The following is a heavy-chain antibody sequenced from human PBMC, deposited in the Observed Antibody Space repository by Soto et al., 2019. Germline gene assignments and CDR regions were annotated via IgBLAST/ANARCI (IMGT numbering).Heavy chain of an antibody. CDR1: GGSISSGGYY. Sequence: SETMSLTCTVAGGSISSGGYYWSWIHQHPGKGLEWIGYIYYSGSTYYNPSLKSRVTISVDTSKNQFSLKLSSVTAADTAVYYCARDRECSGGTCYNYFDYWGQGTLVTVSS. V-gene: IGHV4-31*03. CDR3: ARDRECSGGTCYNYFDY. J-gene: IGHJ4*02. CDR2: IYYSGST. D-gene: IGHD2-15*01.